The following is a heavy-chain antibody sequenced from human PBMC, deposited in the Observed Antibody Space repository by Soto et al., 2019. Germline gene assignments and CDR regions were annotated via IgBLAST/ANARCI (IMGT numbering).Heavy chain of an antibody. CDR3: AREWLRFYYFDF. CDR2: IYYSGST. D-gene: IGHD5-12*01. V-gene: IGHV4-31*03. J-gene: IGHJ4*02. Sequence: PSETLSLTCTVSGGSISSGGYSWSWIRQHPRKGLEWIGYIYYSGSTHYNPSLKSRVTISVDTSKNQFSLKLNSVTAADTAVYYCAREWLRFYYFDFWGPGTQVTVSS. CDR1: GGSISSGGYS.